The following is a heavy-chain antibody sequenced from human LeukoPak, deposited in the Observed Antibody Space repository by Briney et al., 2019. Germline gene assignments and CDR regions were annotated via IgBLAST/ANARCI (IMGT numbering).Heavy chain of an antibody. CDR2: IRYEGSNK. CDR1: GFTFSSYG. D-gene: IGHD2-15*01. J-gene: IGHJ6*03. CDR3: AKDLTRYCSGGSCYYMDV. V-gene: IGHV3-30*02. Sequence: PGGSLRLSCAASGFTFSSYGMQWVGQAPGKGVEGVAFIRYEGSNKEYADYVKGRFTISRDNSKNTLYLQMNSLRAEDTAVYYCAKDLTRYCSGGSCYYMDVWGKGTTVTVSS.